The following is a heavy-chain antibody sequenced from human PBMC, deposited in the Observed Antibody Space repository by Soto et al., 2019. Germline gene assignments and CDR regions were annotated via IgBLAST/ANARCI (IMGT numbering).Heavy chain of an antibody. CDR2: INHNGGT. D-gene: IGHD1-26*01. Sequence: QVQLKQWGAGLLKPSETLSLTCAVYGGSFSGYYWSWIRQPSGKGLEWIGEINHNGGTNYDPSFKSRVTISVDTSKNQFSLKLSSVTAADTAVYYCARGRWDLRFDPWGQGTLVTVSS. CDR3: ARGRWDLRFDP. CDR1: GGSFSGYY. J-gene: IGHJ5*02. V-gene: IGHV4-34*01.